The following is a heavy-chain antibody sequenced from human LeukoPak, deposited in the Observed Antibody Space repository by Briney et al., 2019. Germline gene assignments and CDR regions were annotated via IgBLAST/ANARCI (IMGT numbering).Heavy chain of an antibody. CDR3: ATSLSGAFYI. CDR2: IDPSDSYT. Sequence: GESLKISCKGSGYSFTNYWINWVRQMPGKGLEWMGKIDPSDSYTTYSPSFQGHVTISAVKSISTAYLQWSSLKASDTAMYYCATSLSGAFYIWGQGTVVTVSS. V-gene: IGHV5-10-1*01. J-gene: IGHJ3*02. CDR1: GYSFTNYW. D-gene: IGHD3-10*01.